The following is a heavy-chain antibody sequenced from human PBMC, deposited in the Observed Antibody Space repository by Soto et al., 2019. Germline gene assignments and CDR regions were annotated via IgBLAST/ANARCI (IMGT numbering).Heavy chain of an antibody. Sequence: EVQLLESGGGLVQPGGSLRLSCAAYGISFRRYVMSWVRQAPGKGLEWVSAISGSGDSTYYADSVKGRFTISRDNSKNTLYLQMNSLRAEDTAVYYCAKDGPMAPGWGQGTLVTVSS. J-gene: IGHJ4*02. V-gene: IGHV3-23*01. CDR2: ISGSGDST. CDR1: GISFRRYV. CDR3: AKDGPMAPG. D-gene: IGHD3-10*01.